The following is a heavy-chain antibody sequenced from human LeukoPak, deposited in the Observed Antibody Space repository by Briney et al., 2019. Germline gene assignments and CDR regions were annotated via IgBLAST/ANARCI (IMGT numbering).Heavy chain of an antibody. CDR3: ARGGHCSTTSCYLDY. CDR1: GYTFTSYG. J-gene: IGHJ4*02. V-gene: IGHV1-18*01. Sequence: ASVKVPCKASGYTFTSYGISWVRQAPGQGLEWMGWISAYNGNTNYAQKLQGRVTMTTDTSTSTAYMELRSLRSEDTAIYFCARGGHCSTTSCYLDYWGQGTLVTVSS. CDR2: ISAYNGNT. D-gene: IGHD1-26*01.